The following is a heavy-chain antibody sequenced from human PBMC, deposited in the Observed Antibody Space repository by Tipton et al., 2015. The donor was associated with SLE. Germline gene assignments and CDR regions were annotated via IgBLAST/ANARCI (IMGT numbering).Heavy chain of an antibody. D-gene: IGHD3-10*01. J-gene: IGHJ5*02. CDR2: IYTSGST. V-gene: IGHV4-61*02. CDR3: ASQSYGSGTWRFDP. Sequence: TLSLTCTVSGGSISSGSSYWSWIRQPAGKGLEWIGRIYTSGSTNYNPSLKSRLTISLDTSKNQFSLTLSSVTAADTAVYYCASQSYGSGTWRFDPWSQGTLVTVSS. CDR1: GGSISSGSSY.